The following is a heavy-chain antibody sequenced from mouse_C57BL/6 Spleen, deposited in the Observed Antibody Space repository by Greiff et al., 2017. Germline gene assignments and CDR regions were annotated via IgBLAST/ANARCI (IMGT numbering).Heavy chain of an antibody. V-gene: IGHV1-55*01. D-gene: IGHD3-2*02. CDR2: IYPGSGST. CDR1: GYTFTSYW. J-gene: IGHJ4*01. CDR3: ARSELRLPYYYAMDY. Sequence: QVQLKQPGAELVKPGASVKMSCKASGYTFTSYWITWVKQRPGQGLEWIGDIYPGSGSTNYNEKFKSKATLTVDTSSSTAYMQLSSLTSEDSAVYYCARSELRLPYYYAMDYWGQGTSVTVSS.